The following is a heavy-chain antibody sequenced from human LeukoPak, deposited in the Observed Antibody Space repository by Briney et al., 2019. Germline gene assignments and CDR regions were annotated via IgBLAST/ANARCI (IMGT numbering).Heavy chain of an antibody. CDR2: IHYTGNN. J-gene: IGHJ6*02. V-gene: IGHV4-59*01. CDR1: RDSICRNN. D-gene: IGHD2-8*01. CDR3: ASDRGGYCSTTTCPEGYYFGIDV. Sequence: KPSETLSLTCSVSRDSICRNNWHCIRQPPGKGLEWIGYIHYTGNNKYNSSHKSGLTFSMATSKRQFTMKVRSVTAADTAVYCCASDRGGYCSTTTCPEGYYFGIDVWGRGTTVTVSS.